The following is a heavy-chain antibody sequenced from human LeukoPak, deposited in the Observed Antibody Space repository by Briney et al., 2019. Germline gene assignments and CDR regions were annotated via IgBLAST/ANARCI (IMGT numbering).Heavy chain of an antibody. CDR1: GGSISSSSYY. CDR2: IYYSERT. V-gene: IGHV4-39*01. D-gene: IGHD3-10*01. Sequence: PSDTLSLTCTVSGGSISSSSYYWGWLRQPPETGLEWFGSIYYSERTYYNPSLKRRVTISVDTSKNQFSLKLSSVTAADTAVYYCARLSTMVRGVITYSSYYYYGMDVWGQGTTVTVSS. CDR3: ARLSTMVRGVITYSSYYYYGMDV. J-gene: IGHJ6*02.